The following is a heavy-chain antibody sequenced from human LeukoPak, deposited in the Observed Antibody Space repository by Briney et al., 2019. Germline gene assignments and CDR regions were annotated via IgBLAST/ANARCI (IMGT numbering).Heavy chain of an antibody. CDR1: GFTFSSYS. CDR3: ARVQGIAAREGMDV. J-gene: IGHJ6*03. D-gene: IGHD6-6*01. Sequence: GRSLRLSCAASGFTFSSYSMNWVRQAPGKGLGWVSYISSSSSTIYYADSVKGRFTISRDNAKNSLYLQMNSLRAEDTAVYYCARVQGIAAREGMDVWGKGTTVTVSS. V-gene: IGHV3-48*04. CDR2: ISSSSSTI.